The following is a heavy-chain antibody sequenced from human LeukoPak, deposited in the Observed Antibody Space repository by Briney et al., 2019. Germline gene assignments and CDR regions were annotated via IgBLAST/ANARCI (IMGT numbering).Heavy chain of an antibody. CDR1: GFTFSSHS. CDR2: ISSSTTTI. Sequence: PGGSLRLSCAASGFTFSSHSMNWVRQAPGKGLEWVSYISSSTTTIYYADSVKGRFTISRDNAKNSLYLQMNSLRAEDTAVYYCASSGHYYDYVWGSLDYWGQGTLVTVSS. V-gene: IGHV3-48*04. D-gene: IGHD3-16*01. J-gene: IGHJ4*02. CDR3: ASSGHYYDYVWGSLDY.